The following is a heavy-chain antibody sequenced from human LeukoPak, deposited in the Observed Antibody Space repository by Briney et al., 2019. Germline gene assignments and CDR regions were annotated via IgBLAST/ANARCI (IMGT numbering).Heavy chain of an antibody. CDR3: AREKGGSYIPDY. V-gene: IGHV4-34*01. D-gene: IGHD1-26*01. CDR1: GGSFSGYY. J-gene: IGHJ4*02. Sequence: SETLSLTCAVYGGSFSGYYWSWIRQPPGKGLVWIGEINHSGSTNYNPSLKSRVTISVDTSKNQFSLKLSSVTAADTAVYYCAREKGGSYIPDYWGQGTLVTVSS. CDR2: INHSGST.